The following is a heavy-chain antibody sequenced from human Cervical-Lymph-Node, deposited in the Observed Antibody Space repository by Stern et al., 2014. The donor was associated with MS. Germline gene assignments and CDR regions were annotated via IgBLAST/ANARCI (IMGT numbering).Heavy chain of an antibody. CDR3: ARVNEGTAVGDYYYGLDV. CDR1: GGTFSTYA. Sequence: QVQLVQSGAEVRKPGSSVKVSCKASGGTFSTYAINWVRQAPGQGLEWMGGIIPVFGIVNYAQDFQGRVTITADAATSTADMELSNLRSDDTAVYYCARVNEGTAVGDYYYGLDVWGQGTTVTVSS. V-gene: IGHV1-69*01. J-gene: IGHJ6*02. D-gene: IGHD6-19*01. CDR2: IIPVFGIV.